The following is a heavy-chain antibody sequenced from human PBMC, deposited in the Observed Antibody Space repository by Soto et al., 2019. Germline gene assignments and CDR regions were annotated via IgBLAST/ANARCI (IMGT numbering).Heavy chain of an antibody. CDR1: GYTFTGYY. J-gene: IGHJ4*02. CDR2: ISPQTGGT. V-gene: IGHV1-2*02. Sequence: GASVKVSCKGSGYTFTGYYIHWVRQAPGQGPEWMGEISPQTGGTKYAQKYQGRVTMTRDTSITTVYMELSNLSPDDTAVYYCGRGRSGELVIFYWGQGXLVTVYS. CDR3: GRGRSGELVIFY. D-gene: IGHD1-26*01.